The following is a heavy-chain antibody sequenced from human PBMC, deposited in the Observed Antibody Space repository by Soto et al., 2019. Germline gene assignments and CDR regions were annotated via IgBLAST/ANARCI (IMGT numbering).Heavy chain of an antibody. V-gene: IGHV4-34*01. CDR3: ARVTIFGAAYGMDV. D-gene: IGHD3-3*01. J-gene: IGHJ6*02. Sequence: SETLSLTCAVYGGSFSGYYWSWIRQPPGKGLEWIGEINHSGSTNYNPSLKSRVTISVDTSKNQFSLKLSSVTAADTAVYYCARVTIFGAAYGMDVWGQGTTVTVSS. CDR1: GGSFSGYY. CDR2: INHSGST.